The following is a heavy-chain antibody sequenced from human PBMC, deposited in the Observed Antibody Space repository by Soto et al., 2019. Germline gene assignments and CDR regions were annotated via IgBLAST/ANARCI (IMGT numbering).Heavy chain of an antibody. CDR1: GFTFDDYS. V-gene: IGHV3-9*01. CDR2: ISWNSVSI. Sequence: PGGSLRLSCAASGFTFDDYSIHWVRQAPGKGLEWVSGISWNSVSIGYADSVKRRFTISRDNAKNSLYLQMNSLRAEDTALYYCAKGRILGVVNHFDYCGRGILVTFCS. D-gene: IGHD3-3*02. CDR3: AKGRILGVVNHFDY. J-gene: IGHJ4*02.